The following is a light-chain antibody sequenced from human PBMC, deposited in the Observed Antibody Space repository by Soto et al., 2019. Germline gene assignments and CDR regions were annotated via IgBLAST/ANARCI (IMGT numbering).Light chain of an antibody. CDR1: SSDVGSYYL. CDR2: EVS. CDR3: CSYAETIYV. J-gene: IGLJ1*01. V-gene: IGLV2-23*02. Sequence: QSALTQPASVSGSPGQSITISCTGTSSDVGSYYLVSWYRQHPGKAPKLMIYEVSKRPSGVSNRFSGSKSGNTASLTISGLQTEDEADYYCCSYAETIYVFGTGTKVTVL.